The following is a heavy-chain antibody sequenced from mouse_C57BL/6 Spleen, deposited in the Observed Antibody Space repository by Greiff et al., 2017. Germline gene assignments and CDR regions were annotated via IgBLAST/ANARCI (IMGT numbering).Heavy chain of an antibody. Sequence: QVQLQQPGPELVKPGASVKLSCKASGYTFTRYWMHWVKQRPGQGLEWIGNITPSNGGTNYNEKFKSKATLTVDKSSSTASMQLSSLTSEDSAVYYCARESYYGSSYDWGQGTTLTVSS. CDR1: GYTFTRYW. CDR3: ARESYYGSSYD. D-gene: IGHD1-1*01. J-gene: IGHJ2*01. V-gene: IGHV1-53*01. CDR2: ITPSNGGT.